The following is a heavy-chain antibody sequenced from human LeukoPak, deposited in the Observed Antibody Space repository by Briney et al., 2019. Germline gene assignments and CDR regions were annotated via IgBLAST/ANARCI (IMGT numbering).Heavy chain of an antibody. Sequence: PSETLSLTCTVSGDSVSNYYWSWIRQPPGKRLEWIGCIYYSESATHNPSLKSRVTISLDTSKNQFFLKLSSVTAADTAVYYCARKRSFDLWGQGTLVTVSS. CDR2: IYYSESA. D-gene: IGHD3-9*01. CDR1: GDSVSNYY. J-gene: IGHJ4*02. CDR3: ARKRSFDL. V-gene: IGHV4-59*02.